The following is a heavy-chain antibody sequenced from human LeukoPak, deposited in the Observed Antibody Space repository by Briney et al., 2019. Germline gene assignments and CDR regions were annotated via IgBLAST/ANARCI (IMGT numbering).Heavy chain of an antibody. V-gene: IGHV3-7*01. J-gene: IGHJ4*02. CDR3: ARTDYYDSSGYYYLGGYFDY. CDR1: GFTFSSYW. CDR2: IKQDGSEK. Sequence: GGSLRLSCAASGFTFSSYWMSWVRQAPGKGLEWGANIKQDGSEKYYVDSVKGRFTISRANAKNSLYLQMNSMRAEDTAVYYCARTDYYDSSGYYYLGGYFDYWGQGTLVTVSS. D-gene: IGHD3-22*01.